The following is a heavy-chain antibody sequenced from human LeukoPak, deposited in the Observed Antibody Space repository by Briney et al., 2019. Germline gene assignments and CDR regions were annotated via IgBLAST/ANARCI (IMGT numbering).Heavy chain of an antibody. V-gene: IGHV4-59*01. CDR3: AARGQGSSLSYFVY. CDR2: IYYSGST. Sequence: PSETLSLTCTVSGGSISSYYWNWIRQPPGRGLEWIGYIYYSGSTKYSPSLKTRVTISVDTSKNQFSLKLRSVTAADTAVYYCAARGQGSSLSYFVYWGQGTLVTVSS. CDR1: GGSISSYY. J-gene: IGHJ4*02. D-gene: IGHD3-10*01.